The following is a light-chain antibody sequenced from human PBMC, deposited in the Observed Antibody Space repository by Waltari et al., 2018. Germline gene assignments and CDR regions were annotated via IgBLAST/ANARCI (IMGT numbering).Light chain of an antibody. Sequence: SALPQPASVSGSPGQSISISCTGTSSEVGRYDYVSWYQQHPDKAPKLLIYDVTQRPAGISHRFSGSKSGYTASLTISGLQSEDEADYYCLSYTTSDTYVFGSGTRVTVL. J-gene: IGLJ1*01. CDR2: DVT. CDR1: SSEVGRYDY. V-gene: IGLV2-14*03. CDR3: LSYTTSDTYV.